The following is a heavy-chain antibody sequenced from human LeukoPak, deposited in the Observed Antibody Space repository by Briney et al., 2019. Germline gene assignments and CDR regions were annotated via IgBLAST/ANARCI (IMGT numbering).Heavy chain of an antibody. CDR2: IFYSGST. D-gene: IGHD3-22*01. J-gene: IGHJ4*02. CDR3: ARASYSYGISGWVPFDY. Sequence: SETLSLTCTVSSGSISTSNYYWGWVRQPPGKALEWIGNIFYSGSTTYNPSLKSRVTISGDTSENQFSLRLSSVTAADTAVYYCARASYSYGISGWVPFDYWGQGTLVTVSS. V-gene: IGHV4-61*05. CDR1: SGSISTSNYY.